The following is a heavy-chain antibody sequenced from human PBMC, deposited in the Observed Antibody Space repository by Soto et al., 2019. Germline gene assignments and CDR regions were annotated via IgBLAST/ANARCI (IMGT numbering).Heavy chain of an antibody. J-gene: IGHJ3*02. V-gene: IGHV3-30*18. Sequence: PVGSLRLSCAASGFIFSNSGMHWVRQAPGKGLEWVAVISYDGSNQYADSVKGRVTISRDNSKNTLYLQMNSLRVEDTAVYYCAKGVRENAFEIWGQGTMVTVSS. D-gene: IGHD1-26*01. CDR2: ISYDGSNQ. CDR1: GFIFSNSG. CDR3: AKGVRENAFEI.